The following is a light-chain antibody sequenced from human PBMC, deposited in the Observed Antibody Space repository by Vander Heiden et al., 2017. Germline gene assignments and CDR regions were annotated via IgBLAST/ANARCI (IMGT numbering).Light chain of an antibody. Sequence: EIVMTPSPATLSVSQGERDTLSCRASRSISRHLAGYQQKPGQAPRLIIYGASARATGVTDSFSGSGSGTEFTFTISSLQSVDSAVDYCQHYKNWPPSWTFGQGTKVEV. V-gene: IGKV3-15*01. CDR1: RSISRH. CDR3: QHYKNWPPSWT. CDR2: GAS. J-gene: IGKJ1*01.